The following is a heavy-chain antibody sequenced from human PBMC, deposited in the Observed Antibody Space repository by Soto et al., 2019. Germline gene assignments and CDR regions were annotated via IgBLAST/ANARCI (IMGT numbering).Heavy chain of an antibody. CDR2: INHSGST. Sequence: SETLSLTCAVYGGSFSGYYWSWIRQPPGKGLEWIGEINHSGSTNYNPSLKSRVAISVDTSKNQFSLKLSSVTAADTAVYYCARDGGYYDFWSRRSRFDYWGQGTLVTVSS. CDR3: ARDGGYYDFWSRRSRFDY. CDR1: GGSFSGYY. D-gene: IGHD3-3*01. J-gene: IGHJ4*02. V-gene: IGHV4-34*01.